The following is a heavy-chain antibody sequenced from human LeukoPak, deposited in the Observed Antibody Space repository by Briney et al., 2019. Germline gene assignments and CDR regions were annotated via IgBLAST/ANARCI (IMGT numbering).Heavy chain of an antibody. V-gene: IGHV3-43*02. CDR1: GFTFDDYA. CDR3: AKGGGRGYYFDY. J-gene: IGHJ4*02. D-gene: IGHD3-16*01. CDR2: ISGDGGST. Sequence: GGSLRLSCAASGFTFDDYAMHWVRQAPGKGLEWVSLISGDGGSTYYADSVKGRFTISRDNSKNSLYLQMNSLRTGDTALYYCAKGGGRGYYFDYWGQGTLVTVSS.